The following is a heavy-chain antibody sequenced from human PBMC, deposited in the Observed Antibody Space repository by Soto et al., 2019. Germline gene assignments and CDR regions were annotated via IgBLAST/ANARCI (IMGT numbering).Heavy chain of an antibody. CDR3: AHRGDEYSTFRHFDY. J-gene: IGHJ4*02. Sequence: QITLKESGPTLVKPTQTLTLTCTFSGFSLSASGETVGWIRQAPGKAPEWLGLIYWDNDKRYSPSLYNRLTITKDTSKNQVVLTMTNMDPVDTATYYCAHRGDEYSTFRHFDYWGQGTLVTVSS. CDR2: IYWDNDK. D-gene: IGHD2-21*01. CDR1: GFSLSASGET. V-gene: IGHV2-5*02.